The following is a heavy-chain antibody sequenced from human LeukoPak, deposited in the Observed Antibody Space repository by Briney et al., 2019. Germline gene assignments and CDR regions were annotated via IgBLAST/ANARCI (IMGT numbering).Heavy chain of an antibody. CDR2: ISSSSSTI. D-gene: IGHD3-10*01. Sequence: GGSLRLSCAASGFTFSSYSMNWVRQAPGKGLEWVSYISSSSSTIYYADSVKGRFIISRDNAKNSLYLQMNSLRAEDTAVYYCARDFGDPIDYWGQGTLVTVSS. J-gene: IGHJ4*02. CDR3: ARDFGDPIDY. CDR1: GFTFSSYS. V-gene: IGHV3-48*01.